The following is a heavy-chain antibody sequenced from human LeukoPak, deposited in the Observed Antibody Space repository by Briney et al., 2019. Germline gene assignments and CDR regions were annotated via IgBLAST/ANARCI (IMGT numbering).Heavy chain of an antibody. Sequence: GASLEISCQGSGSSFTSYWIGWVRQLPGKGLEWMGIIYPGDSDTRYSPSFQGQVTISADKSISTAYLQWSSLKASDTAMYYCASGITYYYDSSGYYGHFDYWGQGTLVTVSS. D-gene: IGHD3-22*01. CDR1: GSSFTSYW. V-gene: IGHV5-51*01. J-gene: IGHJ4*02. CDR3: ASGITYYYDSSGYYGHFDY. CDR2: IYPGDSDT.